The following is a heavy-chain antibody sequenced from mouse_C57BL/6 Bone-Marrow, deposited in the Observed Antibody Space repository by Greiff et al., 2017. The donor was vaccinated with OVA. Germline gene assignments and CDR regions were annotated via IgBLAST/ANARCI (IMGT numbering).Heavy chain of an antibody. Sequence: QVQLQQSGPELVKPGASVKLSCKASGYTFTSYDINWVKQRPGQGLEWIGYINPSSGYTKYNQKFKDKATLTADKSSSTAYMQLSSLTSEDSAVYYCARYGSPFDYWGQGTTLTVSS. V-gene: IGHV1S26*01. D-gene: IGHD1-1*01. J-gene: IGHJ2*01. CDR1: GYTFTSYD. CDR3: ARYGSPFDY. CDR2: INPSSGYT.